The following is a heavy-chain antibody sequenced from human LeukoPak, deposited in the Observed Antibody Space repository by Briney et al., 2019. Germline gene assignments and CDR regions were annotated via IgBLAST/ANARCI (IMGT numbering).Heavy chain of an antibody. D-gene: IGHD3-16*01. CDR2: IYYSGST. Sequence: PSETLSLTCTVSVGSISSGGYYWSWIRQHPGQGLEWIGYIYYSGSTYYNPSLKSRVTISVDTSKNQFSLKLSSVTAADTAVYYCARDPGGYYFDYWGQGTLVTVSS. CDR1: VGSISSGGYY. V-gene: IGHV4-31*03. CDR3: ARDPGGYYFDY. J-gene: IGHJ4*02.